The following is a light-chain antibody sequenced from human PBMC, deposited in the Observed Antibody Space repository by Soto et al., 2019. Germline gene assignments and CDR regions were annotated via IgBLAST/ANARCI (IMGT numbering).Light chain of an antibody. Sequence: DIQMTQSPSSLSASVGDRVTITCRASQTFTTYLNWYHQRPGKAPKLLIFAASSLQSGVPSRFSGSGSGTDFTLTISSLQPEDFATYYCQQTYSTPHTFGQGTKLEIK. CDR3: QQTYSTPHT. CDR2: AAS. V-gene: IGKV1-39*01. CDR1: QTFTTY. J-gene: IGKJ2*01.